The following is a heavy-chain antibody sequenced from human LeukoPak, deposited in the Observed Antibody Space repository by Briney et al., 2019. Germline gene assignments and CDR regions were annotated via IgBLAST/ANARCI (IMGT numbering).Heavy chain of an antibody. Sequence: ASVKVSCKASRYMFTNYAVQWVRQAPGQRLEWLGWINPGNGDTRYSQKFQGRVTITGDTPATTVYMELNSLTAEDTAVYYCSRDRWHCRVNCDSVYYYSLDVWGQGTTVAVSS. CDR1: RYMFTNYA. D-gene: IGHD1-1*01. V-gene: IGHV1-3*01. CDR2: INPGNGDT. J-gene: IGHJ6*02. CDR3: SRDRWHCRVNCDSVYYYSLDV.